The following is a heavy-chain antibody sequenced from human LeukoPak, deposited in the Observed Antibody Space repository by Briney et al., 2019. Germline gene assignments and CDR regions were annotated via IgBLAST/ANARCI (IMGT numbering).Heavy chain of an antibody. V-gene: IGHV3-21*01. Sequence: PGGSLRLSCAASGFTFGLYTMNWVRQAPGQGLEWVSSISSSSGYIYYADSVKGRFTISRDNAENSLYLQMNSLRAEDTAIYLCAREDYGSGWTGWFDPWGQGTLVTVSS. CDR2: ISSSSGYI. D-gene: IGHD6-19*01. CDR3: AREDYGSGWTGWFDP. CDR1: GFTFGLYT. J-gene: IGHJ5*02.